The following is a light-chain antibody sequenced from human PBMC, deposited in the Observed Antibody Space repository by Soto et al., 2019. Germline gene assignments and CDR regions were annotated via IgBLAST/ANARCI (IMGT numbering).Light chain of an antibody. V-gene: IGKV1-5*03. CDR3: QQYNGYSAA. CDR1: QSISSW. J-gene: IGKJ1*01. CDR2: KAS. Sequence: DIQMTQSPFTLSASVGDRVTITCRASQSISSWLAWYQQKPGKAPKLLIYKASSLESGVPSRFSGSGSGTEFTLTISSLQPDDFATYYCQQYNGYSAAFGQGTKVDIK.